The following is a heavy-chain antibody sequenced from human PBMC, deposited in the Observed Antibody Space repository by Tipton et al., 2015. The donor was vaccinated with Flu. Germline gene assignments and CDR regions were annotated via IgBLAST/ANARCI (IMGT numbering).Heavy chain of an antibody. J-gene: IGHJ6*02. CDR3: ARGYSYGYNGMDV. CDR2: IYYSGST. V-gene: IGHV4-39*07. CDR1: GGPISSSSYY. Sequence: TLSLTCTVSGGPISSSSYYWGWIRQPPGKGLEWIGSIYYSGSTYYNPSLKSRVTISVDTSKNQFSLKLSSVTAADTAVYYCARGYSYGYNGMDVWGQGTTVTVSS. D-gene: IGHD5-18*01.